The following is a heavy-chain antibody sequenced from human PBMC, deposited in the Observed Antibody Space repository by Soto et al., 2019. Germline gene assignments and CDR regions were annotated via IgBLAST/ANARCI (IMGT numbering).Heavy chain of an antibody. Sequence: QVQLQQSGPGLVKPSQTLSLTCTVSGGSISYEYYHWTWIRQSPGKGLEWIGYILYSGSIIYNPSFKRRITISVDTSKNQFSLQLSSVTAADTAVYFCAREDDGGDRDYYGLDVWGQGTTVTLSS. D-gene: IGHD2-21*02. CDR3: AREDDGGDRDYYGLDV. V-gene: IGHV4-30-4*08. J-gene: IGHJ6*02. CDR2: ILYSGSI. CDR1: GGSISYEYYH.